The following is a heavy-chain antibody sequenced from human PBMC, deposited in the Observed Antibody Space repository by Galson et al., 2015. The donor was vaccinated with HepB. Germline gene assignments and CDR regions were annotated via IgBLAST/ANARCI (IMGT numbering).Heavy chain of an antibody. CDR1: GFTFSSYW. Sequence: SLRLSCAASGFTFSSYWMSWVRQAPGKGLEWVANIKQDGSEKYYVDSVKGRFTISRDESNNSLYLQMNSLTSEDTAVFYCVLYTYGHPHWGQGTLVTVSS. V-gene: IGHV3-7*03. D-gene: IGHD5-18*01. CDR3: VLYTYGHPH. J-gene: IGHJ4*02. CDR2: IKQDGSEK.